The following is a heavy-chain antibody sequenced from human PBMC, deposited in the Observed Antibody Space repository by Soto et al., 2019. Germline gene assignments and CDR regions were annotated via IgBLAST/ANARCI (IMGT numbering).Heavy chain of an antibody. CDR1: GFTFSDSW. Sequence: EVQLVESGGGLVQPGGSLRLSCTASGFTFSDSWMTWVRQAPGKGLEWVASIKPDESEKKYADSVKGRFSISRDNSKNYMYLQMDRLRGEDTAVFYCVRGGSTYASWGQGTLVTVSS. D-gene: IGHD4-4*01. CDR2: IKPDESEK. J-gene: IGHJ5*02. V-gene: IGHV3-7*01. CDR3: VRGGSTYAS.